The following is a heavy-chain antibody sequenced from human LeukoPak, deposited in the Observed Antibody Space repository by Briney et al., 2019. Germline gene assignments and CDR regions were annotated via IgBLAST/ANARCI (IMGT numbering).Heavy chain of an antibody. J-gene: IGHJ4*02. CDR3: AKDDRWLQFCC. V-gene: IGHV3-23*01. CDR2: ISGSGGST. Sequence: GGTLRLSCAASGFTFSSYGMSWVRQAPGKGLEWVSAISGSGGSTYYADSVKGRFTISRDNSRNTVYLQMNSLRAEDTAVYYCAKDDRWLQFCCWGQGTLVTVSA. D-gene: IGHD5-24*01. CDR1: GFTFSSYG.